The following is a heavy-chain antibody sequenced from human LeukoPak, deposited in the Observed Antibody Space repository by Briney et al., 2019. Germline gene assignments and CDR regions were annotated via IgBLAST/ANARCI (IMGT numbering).Heavy chain of an antibody. CDR3: ARSKYQLLSQYNWFDP. D-gene: IGHD2-2*01. CDR2: IYYSGST. CDR1: GGXISSGGYY. Sequence: SETLSLTCTVSGGXISSGGYYWSWIRQHPGKRLEWIGYIYYSGSTYYNPSLKSRVTISVDTSKNQFSLKLSSVTAADTAVYYCARSKYQLLSQYNWFDPWGQGTLVTVSS. V-gene: IGHV4-31*03. J-gene: IGHJ5*02.